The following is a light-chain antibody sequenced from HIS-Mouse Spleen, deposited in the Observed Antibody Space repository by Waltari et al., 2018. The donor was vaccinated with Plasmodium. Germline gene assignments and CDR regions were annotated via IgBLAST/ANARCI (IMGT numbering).Light chain of an antibody. J-gene: IGLJ3*02. CDR2: DVS. Sequence: QSALTQPASVSGSPGQSITISCTGTSSDVGGSNHVSWYQQHPGKAPKRMIYDVSNRPSGVSNRFSGSKSGNTASLTISGLQAEDEADYYCSSYTSSSTWVFGGGTKLTVL. CDR1: SSDVGGSNH. CDR3: SSYTSSSTWV. V-gene: IGLV2-14*03.